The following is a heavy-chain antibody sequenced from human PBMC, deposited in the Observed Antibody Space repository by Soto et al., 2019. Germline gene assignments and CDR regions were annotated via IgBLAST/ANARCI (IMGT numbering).Heavy chain of an antibody. CDR1: GYTFTSYG. D-gene: IGHD6-19*01. Sequence: ASVKVSCKASGYTFTSYGISWVRQAPGQGLEWMGRISAYNGNTNYAQKLQGRVTMTTDTSTSTAYMELRSLRSDDTAVYYCARDVEAVAGAYSHYYYYLDVWGKGTTVTVSS. J-gene: IGHJ6*03. CDR2: ISAYNGNT. CDR3: ARDVEAVAGAYSHYYYYLDV. V-gene: IGHV1-18*01.